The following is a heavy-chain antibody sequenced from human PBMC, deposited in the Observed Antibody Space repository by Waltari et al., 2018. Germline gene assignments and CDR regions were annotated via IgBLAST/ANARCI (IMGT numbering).Heavy chain of an antibody. CDR2: IIPIFGTA. CDR3: ARVPNCSGGSCYPANYYYMDV. Sequence: QVQLVQSGAEVKKPGSSVKVSCKASGGTFSSYAISWVRQAPGQGLEWMGGIIPIFGTANYAQKCQGIVTITADESTSTAYMELSSLRSEDTAVYYCARVPNCSGGSCYPANYYYMDVWGKGTTVTVSS. J-gene: IGHJ6*03. CDR1: GGTFSSYA. D-gene: IGHD2-15*01. V-gene: IGHV1-69*12.